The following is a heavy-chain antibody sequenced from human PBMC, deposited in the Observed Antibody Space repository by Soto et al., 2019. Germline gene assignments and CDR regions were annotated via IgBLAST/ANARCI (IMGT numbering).Heavy chain of an antibody. CDR2: ISGSGGST. J-gene: IGHJ1*01. D-gene: IGHD3-22*01. CDR1: GFTFSSYA. V-gene: IGHV3-23*01. Sequence: EVQLLESGGGLVQPGGSLRLSCAASGFTFSSYAISWVRQAPGKGLEWVSAISGSGGSTHYADSVKGRFTISRDNSKSPLHLQMNSLRAEDTAVYYCAKGAEYFHSNGYNLEYFQYWGQGTLVTVSS. CDR3: AKGAEYFHSNGYNLEYFQY.